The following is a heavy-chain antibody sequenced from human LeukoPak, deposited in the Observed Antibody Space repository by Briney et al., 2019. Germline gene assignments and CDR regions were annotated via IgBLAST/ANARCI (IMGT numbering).Heavy chain of an antibody. CDR3: ASAYDSSGYFDY. Sequence: PSETLSLTCAVSGGSISSGGYSWSWIRQPPGKGLEWIGYIYHSGSTYYNPSLKSRVTISVDRSKNQFSLKLSSVTAADTAVYYCASAYDSSGYFDYWGQGTLVTVSS. V-gene: IGHV4-30-2*01. CDR2: IYHSGST. D-gene: IGHD3-22*01. CDR1: GGSISSGGYS. J-gene: IGHJ4*02.